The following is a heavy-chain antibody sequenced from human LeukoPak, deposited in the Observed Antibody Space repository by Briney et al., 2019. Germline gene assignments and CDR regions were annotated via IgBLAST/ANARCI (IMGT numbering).Heavy chain of an antibody. V-gene: IGHV3-21*01. CDR1: GLTFSSYW. D-gene: IGHD2-2*01. Sequence: GGSLRLSCAASGLTFSSYWMSWVRQAPGRGLEWVSSISSSSSYIYYADSVKGRFTISRDNAKNSLYLQMNSLRAEDTAVYYCARDLVQLAHSGYFQHWGQGTLVTVSS. J-gene: IGHJ1*01. CDR2: ISSSSSYI. CDR3: ARDLVQLAHSGYFQH.